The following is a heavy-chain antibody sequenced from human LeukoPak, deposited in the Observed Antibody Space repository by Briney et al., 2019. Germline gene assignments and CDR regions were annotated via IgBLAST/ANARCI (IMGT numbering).Heavy chain of an antibody. J-gene: IGHJ3*02. CDR2: IYPSDSDT. V-gene: IGHV5-51*01. Sequence: GESLKISCKACGYSFTSYWIGWGRQLPGKGLEWMGIIYPSDSDTRYGPSFQGEVPISADKSISTAYLQWSSLKASDTAMYYCATTATAGGGYDAFDIWGQGPMVTVSS. CDR3: ATTATAGGGYDAFDI. D-gene: IGHD6-25*01. CDR1: GYSFTSYW.